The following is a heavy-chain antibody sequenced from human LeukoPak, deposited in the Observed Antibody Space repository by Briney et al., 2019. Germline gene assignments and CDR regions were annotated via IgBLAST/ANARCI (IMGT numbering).Heavy chain of an antibody. J-gene: IGHJ4*02. D-gene: IGHD2-2*02. V-gene: IGHV3-20*04. CDR2: INWNGGST. CDR1: GFTFDDYG. CDR3: ARLANYCSSTSCYIYYFDY. Sequence: GGSLRLSCAASGFTFDDYGMSWVRQAPGKGLEWVSGINWNGGSTGYADSVKGRFTISRDNAKNSLYLQMNSLSAEDTALYYCARLANYCSSTSCYIYYFDYWGQGTLVTVSS.